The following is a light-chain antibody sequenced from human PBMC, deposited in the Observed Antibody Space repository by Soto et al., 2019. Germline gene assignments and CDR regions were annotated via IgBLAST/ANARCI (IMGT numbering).Light chain of an antibody. CDR3: SSYTSSSTPYF. CDR2: DVS. J-gene: IGLJ1*01. V-gene: IGLV2-14*01. CDR1: SSDVGGYNY. Sequence: QSVRTQPASVSGSPGQSITISCTGTSSDVGGYNYVSWYQQHPGKAPKLMIYDVSNRPSGVSNRFSGFKSGNTASLSISGLQAEDEADYYCSSYTSSSTPYFFGTGTKVTVL.